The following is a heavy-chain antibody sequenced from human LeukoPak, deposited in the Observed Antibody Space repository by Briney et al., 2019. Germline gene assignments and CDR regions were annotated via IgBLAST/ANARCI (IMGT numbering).Heavy chain of an antibody. D-gene: IGHD2-2*01. CDR3: AKNPSSSTSCS. V-gene: IGHV1-46*01. Sequence: ASVKVSRKASGYTFTSYYMHWVRQAPGQGLEWMGIINPSGGSTSYAQKFQGRVTMTRDTSTSTVYMELSSLRSEDTAVYYCAKNPSSSTSCSWGQGTLVTVSS. J-gene: IGHJ5*02. CDR1: GYTFTSYY. CDR2: INPSGGST.